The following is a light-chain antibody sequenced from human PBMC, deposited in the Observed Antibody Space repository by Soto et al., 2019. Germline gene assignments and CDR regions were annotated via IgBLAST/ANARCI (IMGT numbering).Light chain of an antibody. CDR1: SSDVGAYDF. V-gene: IGLV2-14*01. CDR3: SSYTTRSTLV. CDR2: DVT. J-gene: IGLJ1*01. Sequence: QSALTQPASVSGSPGQSITISCTGTSSDVGAYDFVSWYQHSPGKAPKLVTFDVTHRPPGISDRFSGSKSANTASLTISGLQAEDEAFYYCSSYTTRSTLVFGGVTKVTVL.